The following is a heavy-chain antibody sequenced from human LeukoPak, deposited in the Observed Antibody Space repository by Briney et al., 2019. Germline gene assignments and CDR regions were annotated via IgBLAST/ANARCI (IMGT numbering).Heavy chain of an antibody. D-gene: IGHD3-3*01. CDR3: ARRGGAGKAFDI. Sequence: SETLSLTCTVSGGSISSGGYYWSWIRQPPGKGLEWIGYIYHSGSTYYNPSLKSRVTISVDRSKNQFSLKLSSVTAADTAVYYCARRGGAGKAFDIWGQGTMVTVSS. J-gene: IGHJ3*02. CDR1: GGSISSGGYY. V-gene: IGHV4-30-2*01. CDR2: IYHSGST.